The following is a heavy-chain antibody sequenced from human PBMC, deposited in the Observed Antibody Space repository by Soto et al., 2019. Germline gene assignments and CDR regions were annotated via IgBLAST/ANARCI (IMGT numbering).Heavy chain of an antibody. J-gene: IGHJ5*02. CDR1: GGSVSSGSYY. D-gene: IGHD3-9*01. CDR2: IYYSGST. V-gene: IGHV4-61*01. Sequence: SETLSLTCTVSGGSVSSGSYYWSWIRQPPGKGLEWIGYIYYSGSTNYNPSLKSRVTISVDTSKNQFSLKLSSVTAADTAVYYCARAEYYDILTGYLTNWFDPWGQGTLVTVSS. CDR3: ARAEYYDILTGYLTNWFDP.